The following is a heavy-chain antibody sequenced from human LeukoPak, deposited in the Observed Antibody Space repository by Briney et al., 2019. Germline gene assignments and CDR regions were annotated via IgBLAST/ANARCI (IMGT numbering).Heavy chain of an antibody. CDR2: ISGDGGST. CDR1: GFTFDDYS. V-gene: IGHV3-43*02. CDR3: EKDRGWYDY. J-gene: IGHJ4*02. D-gene: IGHD6-19*01. Sequence: PGGSLRLSCAASGFTFDDYSMHWVRQAPGKGLEWVSLISGDGGSTYYADSVKGRFTFARDNSKNSLYLQMNSLRTEDPALYHCEKDRGWYDYWGQGTLVTVSS.